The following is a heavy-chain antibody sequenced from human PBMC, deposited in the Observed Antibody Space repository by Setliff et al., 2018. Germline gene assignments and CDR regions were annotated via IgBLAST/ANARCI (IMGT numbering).Heavy chain of an antibody. CDR3: AREAKRNVVVVVAATPVY. Sequence: GASVKVSCKASGYTFTGYYMHWVRQAPGQGLEWMGWINPNSGGTNYAQKFQGRVTMTRDTSTSTVYMELSSLRSEDTAVYYCAREAKRNVVVVVAATPVYWGQGTLVTVSS. D-gene: IGHD2-15*01. CDR1: GYTFTGYY. V-gene: IGHV1-2*02. J-gene: IGHJ4*02. CDR2: INPNSGGT.